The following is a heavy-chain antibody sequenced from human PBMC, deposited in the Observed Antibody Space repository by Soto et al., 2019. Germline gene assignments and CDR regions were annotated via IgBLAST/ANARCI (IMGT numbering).Heavy chain of an antibody. Sequence: PGGSLRLSCAASGFTFSSYAMSWVRQAPGKGLEWVSAISGSGGSTYYADSVKGRFTISRDNSKNALYLQMNSLRAEDTAVYYCAKGGEIAVAGSFDYWGQGTLVTVSS. D-gene: IGHD6-19*01. J-gene: IGHJ4*02. CDR1: GFTFSSYA. CDR3: AKGGEIAVAGSFDY. CDR2: ISGSGGST. V-gene: IGHV3-23*01.